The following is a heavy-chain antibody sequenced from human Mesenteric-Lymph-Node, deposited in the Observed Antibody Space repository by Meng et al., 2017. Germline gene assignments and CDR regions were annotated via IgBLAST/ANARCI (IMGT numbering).Heavy chain of an antibody. Sequence: GESLKISCAASGFTFSSYSMNWVRQAPGKGLEWVSSISSSSSYIYYADSVKGRFTISRDNAKNSLYLQMNSLRAEDTAVYYCAKLGYCSGGSCYWGDYWGQGTLVTVSS. CDR3: AKLGYCSGGSCYWGDY. D-gene: IGHD2-15*01. J-gene: IGHJ4*02. CDR2: ISSSSSYI. CDR1: GFTFSSYS. V-gene: IGHV3-21*01.